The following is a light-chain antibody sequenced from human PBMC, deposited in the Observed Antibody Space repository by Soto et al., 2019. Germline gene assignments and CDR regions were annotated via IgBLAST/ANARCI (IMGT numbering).Light chain of an antibody. CDR1: SSNIGASFD. CDR2: DNT. Sequence: QSVLTQPPSVSGAPGQRVTISCTGRSSNIGASFDVHWYRHLPGTAPKLLIYDNTNRPSGVPDRFSGPKSGTSASLAITGLQADDEADYYCQSFDSSLNISIFGGGTKLTVL. V-gene: IGLV1-40*01. J-gene: IGLJ2*01. CDR3: QSFDSSLNISI.